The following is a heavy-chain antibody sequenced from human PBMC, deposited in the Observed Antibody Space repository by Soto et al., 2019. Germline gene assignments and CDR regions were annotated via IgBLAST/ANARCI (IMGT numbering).Heavy chain of an antibody. CDR1: RDSFSTSG. V-gene: IGHV1-69*01. CDR2: FIPIFGTA. J-gene: IGHJ4*02. D-gene: IGHD5-12*01. Sequence: QVLLVQSGAEVKKPGSSVKVSCKAARDSFSTSGFSWVRQAPGQGLEWMGGFIPIFGTANYAPKFQGRVTMTADESTGTASMELSSLRSEDTAMYYCARSGYSFGPNFDLGQGTLVTVSS. CDR3: ARSGYSFGPNFD.